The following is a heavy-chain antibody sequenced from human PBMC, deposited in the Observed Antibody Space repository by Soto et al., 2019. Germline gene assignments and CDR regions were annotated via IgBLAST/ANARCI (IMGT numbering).Heavy chain of an antibody. J-gene: IGHJ6*02. D-gene: IGHD6-13*01. CDR3: ARDNGAGADYYYYGIDF. V-gene: IGHV3-21*01. Sequence: EVHLLESGGGLFKPGGSLRLSCAASGFTFSHYNMNWVRQAPGKGLEWVSSISSSSTYIHYADSVKGRFTISRDNAKTSLYLEMSRLRAEDTAVYYCARDNGAGADYYYYGIDFWGQGTTVTVSS. CDR1: GFTFSHYN. CDR2: ISSSSTYI.